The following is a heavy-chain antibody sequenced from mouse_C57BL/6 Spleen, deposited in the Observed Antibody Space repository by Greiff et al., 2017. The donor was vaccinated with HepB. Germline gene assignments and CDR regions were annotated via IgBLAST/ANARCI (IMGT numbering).Heavy chain of an antibody. CDR3: AIPATMVTTLTFGY. D-gene: IGHD2-2*01. J-gene: IGHJ2*01. V-gene: IGHV1-69*01. CDR1: GYTFTSYW. Sequence: QVQLQQPGAELVMPGASVKLSCKASGYTFTSYWMHWVKQRPGQGLEWIGEIDPSDSYTNYNQKFKGKSTLTVDKSSSTAYMQLSSLTSEDSAVYYCAIPATMVTTLTFGYWGQGTTLTVSS. CDR2: IDPSDSYT.